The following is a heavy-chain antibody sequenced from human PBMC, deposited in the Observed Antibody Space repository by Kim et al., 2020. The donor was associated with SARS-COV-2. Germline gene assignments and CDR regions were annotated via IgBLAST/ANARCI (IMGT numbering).Heavy chain of an antibody. Sequence: ANYAQKFKGRGTITADESTSTAYMELSSLRSEDTAVCYCARSPIRDVFDYWGQGTLVTVSS. V-gene: IGHV1-69*01. J-gene: IGHJ4*02. CDR2: A. CDR3: ARSPIRDVFDY. D-gene: IGHD1-20*01.